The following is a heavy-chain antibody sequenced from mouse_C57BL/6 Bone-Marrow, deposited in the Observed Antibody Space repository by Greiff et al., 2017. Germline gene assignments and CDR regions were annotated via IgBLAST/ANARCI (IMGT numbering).Heavy chain of an antibody. CDR2: ISSGGSYT. Sequence: DVMLVESGGDLVKPGGSLKLSCAASGFTFSSYGMSWVRQTPDKRLEWVATISSGGSYTYYPDSVKGRFTISRDNAKNTLYLQMSSLKSEDTAMYYCARHAGYYSWFAYWGQGTLVTVSA. CDR1: GFTFSSYG. V-gene: IGHV5-6*02. D-gene: IGHD2-3*01. J-gene: IGHJ3*01. CDR3: ARHAGYYSWFAY.